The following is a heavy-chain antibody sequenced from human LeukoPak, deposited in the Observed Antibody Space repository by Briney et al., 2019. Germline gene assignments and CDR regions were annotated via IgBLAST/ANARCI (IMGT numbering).Heavy chain of an antibody. D-gene: IGHD6-13*01. CDR3: ARAAAAAGYYFDY. CDR1: GFTFSSFA. J-gene: IGHJ4*02. CDR2: ISYDGSSK. Sequence: PGGSLRLSCAASGFTFSSFAVHWVRQAPGKGLEWVAVISYDGSSKYYADSVKGRFTISRDNSKNTVYLQMNSLSSDNTAVYYCARAAAAAGYYFDYWGQGTLVTVSS. V-gene: IGHV3-30-3*01.